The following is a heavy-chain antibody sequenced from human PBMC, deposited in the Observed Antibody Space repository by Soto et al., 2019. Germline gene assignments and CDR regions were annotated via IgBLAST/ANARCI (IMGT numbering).Heavy chain of an antibody. CDR3: ARQSKGWDYLEQ. V-gene: IGHV4-59*08. Sequence: TSETLSLTCTVSGGPMNNFYWTWIRLPPGRGLEWIGQISYVGSTNYNPSLKSRVTMSVDMSKNQFSLKLGSVTAADTAVYYCARQSKGWDYLEQWGQGTLVTVSS. CDR2: ISYVGST. D-gene: IGHD1-26*01. J-gene: IGHJ4*02. CDR1: GGPMNNFY.